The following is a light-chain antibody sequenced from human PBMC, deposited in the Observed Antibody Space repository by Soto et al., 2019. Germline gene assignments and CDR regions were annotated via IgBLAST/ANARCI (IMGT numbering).Light chain of an antibody. V-gene: IGKV3-11*01. J-gene: IGKJ5*01. CDR2: DAS. Sequence: EVRLTQSPSTSHLPPWETAIHPRRAVQSVSSYLAWYQQKPGQAPRLLIYDASNRATGIPARFSGGGSGTDFTLTISSLEPEDFAVYYCQQRSNWPITFGQGTRLEI. CDR3: QQRSNWPIT. CDR1: QSVSSY.